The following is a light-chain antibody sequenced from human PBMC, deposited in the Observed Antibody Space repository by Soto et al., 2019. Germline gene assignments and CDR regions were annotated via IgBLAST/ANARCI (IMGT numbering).Light chain of an antibody. V-gene: IGLV1-47*01. Sequence: QSVLTQPPSVSGTPGQRVTISCSGGISNIGNNYVHWFQQLPGTAPKVLSNRNNQRPSGVPDRCSGSKSGTSASMAISGLLSEDDAEYYCAAWDDTVRSYVFGTGTKVTVL. CDR1: ISNIGNNY. J-gene: IGLJ1*01. CDR3: AAWDDTVRSYV. CDR2: RNN.